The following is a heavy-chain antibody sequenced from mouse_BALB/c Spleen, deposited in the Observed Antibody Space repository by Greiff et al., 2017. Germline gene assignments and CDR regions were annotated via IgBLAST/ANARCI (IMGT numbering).Heavy chain of an antibody. CDR2: IDPANGNT. D-gene: IGHD1-2*01. CDR1: GFNIKDTY. CDR3: ARITTANYAMDY. Sequence: VQLKESGAELVKPGASVKLSCTASGFNIKDTYMHWVKQRPEQGLEWIGRIDPANGNTKYDPKFQGKATITADTSSNTAYLQLSSLTSEDTAVYYCARITTANYAMDYWGQGTSVTVSS. J-gene: IGHJ4*01. V-gene: IGHV14-3*02.